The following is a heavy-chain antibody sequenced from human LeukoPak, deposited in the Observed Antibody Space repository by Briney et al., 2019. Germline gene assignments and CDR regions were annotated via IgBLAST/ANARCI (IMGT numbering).Heavy chain of an antibody. CDR2: IIPIFGTA. CDR1: GGTFSSYA. CDR3: ARDSQLGMITGTTVRTYYYYGMDV. V-gene: IGHV1-69*01. Sequence: GASVKVSCKASGGTFSSYAISWVRQAPGQGLEWMGGIIPIFGTANYAQKFQGRVTITADESTSTAYMELSSLRSEDTAVYYCARDSQLGMITGTTVRTYYYYGMDVWGQGTTVTVSS. D-gene: IGHD1-7*01. J-gene: IGHJ6*02.